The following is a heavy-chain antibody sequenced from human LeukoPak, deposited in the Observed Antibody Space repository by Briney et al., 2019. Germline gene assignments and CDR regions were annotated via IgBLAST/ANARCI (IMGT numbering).Heavy chain of an antibody. J-gene: IGHJ5*02. CDR2: INPDGSWT. V-gene: IGHV3-74*01. Sequence: GGSLRLSCAASGFTFNSYWMVWFRQAPGKGLVWVSCINPDGSWTLHADSVKGRFAISRDYARNTLYLQMNSLGVEDTAMYYCARYEQRPGVTASDPWSQGTLVTVAS. CDR1: GFTFNSYW. CDR3: ARYEQRPGVTASDP. D-gene: IGHD2-21*02.